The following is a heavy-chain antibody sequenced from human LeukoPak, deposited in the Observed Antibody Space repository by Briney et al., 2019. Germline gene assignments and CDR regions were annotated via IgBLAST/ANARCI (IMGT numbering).Heavy chain of an antibody. CDR1: GFTSSSYA. Sequence: GGSLRLSCAASGFTSSSYAMHWVRQAPGKGLEWVAVISYDGSNKYYADSVKGRSTISRDNSKNTLYLQMNSLRAEDTAVYYCAREVAAALLDYWGQGTLVTVSS. D-gene: IGHD2-15*01. V-gene: IGHV3-30*04. J-gene: IGHJ4*02. CDR2: ISYDGSNK. CDR3: AREVAAALLDY.